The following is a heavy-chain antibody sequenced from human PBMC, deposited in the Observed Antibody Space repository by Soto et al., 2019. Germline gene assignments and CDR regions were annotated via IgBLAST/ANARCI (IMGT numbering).Heavy chain of an antibody. V-gene: IGHV4-4*02. Sequence: QVQLQESGPGLVKPSGTLSLTCAVSSGSISSSNWWSWVRQPPWKGLEWIGEIYHSGSTNYNPSLKSRVTVSVDKSKNQFSLKLSSVTAADTAVYYCARCESGWYLGGMAFGIWGQGTMVTVSS. CDR2: IYHSGST. CDR3: ARCESGWYLGGMAFGI. J-gene: IGHJ3*02. CDR1: SGSISSSNW. D-gene: IGHD6-19*01.